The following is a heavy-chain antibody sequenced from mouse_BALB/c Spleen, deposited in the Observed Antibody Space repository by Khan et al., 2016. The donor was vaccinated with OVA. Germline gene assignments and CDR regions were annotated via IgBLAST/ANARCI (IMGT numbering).Heavy chain of an antibody. CDR1: GYSFTNYY. V-gene: IGHV1S135*01. CDR3: TRHGFVAWFTY. CDR2: IDPFSGGT. D-gene: IGHD2-2*01. J-gene: IGHJ3*01. Sequence: VQLKESGPELMKPGASVKKSCKASGYSFTNYYIHWVIQSHGKSLEWIGYIDPFSGGTTYNQKFKGKATLTVDKSSSTAYIHLSNLTSEDSAVYYCTRHGFVAWFTYWGQGTLVTVSA.